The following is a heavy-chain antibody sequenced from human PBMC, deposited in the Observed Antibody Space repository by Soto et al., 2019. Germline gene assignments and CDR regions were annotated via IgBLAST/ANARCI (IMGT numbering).Heavy chain of an antibody. J-gene: IGHJ4*02. CDR2: ISSSSSYI. CDR3: ARDIGYGDYEDY. Sequence: GGSLGLSCAASGFTFISYSMNWVRQAPGKGLDWVSSISSSSSYIYYADSVKGLFTISRDNAKNSLYLQMNSLRAEDTAVYYCARDIGYGDYEDYWGQGNLVTVSS. CDR1: GFTFISYS. D-gene: IGHD4-17*01. V-gene: IGHV3-21*01.